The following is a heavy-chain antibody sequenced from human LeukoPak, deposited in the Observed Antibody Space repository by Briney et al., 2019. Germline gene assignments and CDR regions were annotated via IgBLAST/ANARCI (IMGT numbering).Heavy chain of an antibody. D-gene: IGHD1-14*01. J-gene: IGHJ1*01. CDR1: GGSLSTSSYY. Sequence: SETLSLTCSVSGGSLSTSSYYWGWIRQPPGNGVEWIGSVYYSGSTCYNPARKGRVTISVDTSENQFSLKLSSVTAADTAVYYCASGRPIFQHWGQGTLVTVSS. CDR3: ASGRPIFQH. V-gene: IGHV4-39*01. CDR2: VYYSGST.